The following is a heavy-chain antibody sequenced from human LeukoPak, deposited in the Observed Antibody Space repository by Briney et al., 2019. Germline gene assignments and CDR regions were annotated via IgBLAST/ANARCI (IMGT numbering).Heavy chain of an antibody. J-gene: IGHJ6*03. D-gene: IGHD3-22*01. CDR3: AKGSKLVVITRDHYMAV. CDR2: INSDGSST. CDR1: GFTFSSYW. V-gene: IGHV3-74*01. Sequence: GGSLRLSCAASGFTFSSYWMHWVRQAPGKGLVWVSRINSDGSSTSYADSVKGRFTISRDNAKNTLYLQMNSLRAEDTAVYYCAKGSKLVVITRDHYMAVWGKGTTVTISS.